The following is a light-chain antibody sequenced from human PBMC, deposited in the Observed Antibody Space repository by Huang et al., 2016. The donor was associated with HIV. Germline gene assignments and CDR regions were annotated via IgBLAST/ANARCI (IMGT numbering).Light chain of an antibody. CDR3: QQFTSYSVT. Sequence: DIQMTQFPSTLSASIGDRVSITCRASQSSSASLAWYQQKPGKAPKLLIYKATSLEVGVPPRFSVSGSGTDFTLTISGLQPDYIATYYCQQFTSYSVTFGQGTKIEIK. CDR1: QSSSAS. CDR2: KAT. J-gene: IGKJ2*01. V-gene: IGKV1-5*03.